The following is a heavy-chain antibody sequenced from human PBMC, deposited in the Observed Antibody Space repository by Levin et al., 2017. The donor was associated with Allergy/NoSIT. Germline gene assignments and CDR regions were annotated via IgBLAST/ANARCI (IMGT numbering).Heavy chain of an antibody. J-gene: IGHJ2*01. D-gene: IGHD5-18*01. CDR1: GGSISSYY. Sequence: GSLRLSCTVSGGSISSYYWSWIRQPPGKGLEWIGYIYYSGSTNYNPSLKSRVTISVDTSKNQFSLKLSSVTAADTAVYYCASYGAGGYSYGADWYFDLWGRGTLVTVSS. V-gene: IGHV4-59*01. CDR2: IYYSGST. CDR3: ASYGAGGYSYGADWYFDL.